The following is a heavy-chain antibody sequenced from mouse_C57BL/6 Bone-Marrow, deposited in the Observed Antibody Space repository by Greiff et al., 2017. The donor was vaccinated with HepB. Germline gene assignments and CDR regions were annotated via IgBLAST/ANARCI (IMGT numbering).Heavy chain of an antibody. CDR1: GFNIKDYY. CDR3: TTVIYYGNYVDYAMDY. CDR2: IDPEDGDT. V-gene: IGHV14-1*01. Sequence: VHVKQSGAELVRPGASVKLSCTASGFNIKDYYMHWVKQRPEQGLEWIGRIDPEDGDTEYAPKFQGKATMTADTSSNTAYLQLSSLTSEDTAVYYCTTVIYYGNYVDYAMDYWGQGTSVTVSS. D-gene: IGHD2-1*01. J-gene: IGHJ4*01.